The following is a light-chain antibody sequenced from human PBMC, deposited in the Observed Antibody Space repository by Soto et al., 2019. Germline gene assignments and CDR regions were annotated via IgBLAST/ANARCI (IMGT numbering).Light chain of an antibody. CDR3: QSYDSSLSGSV. Sequence: QSVLTQPPSVSGAPGQRVTISCTGSSSNIGATYHVHWYQQLPGTAPKLLIYGNSNRPSGVPDRFSGSKSGTSASLAITGLHAEDEADYYCQSYDSSLSGSVFGGGTKLTVL. J-gene: IGLJ3*02. CDR2: GNS. V-gene: IGLV1-40*01. CDR1: SSNIGATYH.